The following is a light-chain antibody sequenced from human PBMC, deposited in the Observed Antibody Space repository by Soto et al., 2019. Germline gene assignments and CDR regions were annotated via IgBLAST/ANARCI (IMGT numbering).Light chain of an antibody. CDR1: QSVSSSH. CDR3: QQYGSSPET. Sequence: EIVLTQSPATLSLSPGERATLSCGASQSVSSSHLAWYQQKPGLAPRLLIYDASSRATGIPDRFSGSGSGTDFTLTISRLEPEDFAVYYCQQYGSSPETFGQGTKV. J-gene: IGKJ1*01. V-gene: IGKV3D-20*01. CDR2: DAS.